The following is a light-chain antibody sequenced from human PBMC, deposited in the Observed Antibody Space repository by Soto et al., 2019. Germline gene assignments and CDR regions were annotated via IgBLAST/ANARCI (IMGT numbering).Light chain of an antibody. CDR1: QDMRNY. V-gene: IGKV1-9*01. J-gene: IGKJ1*01. Sequence: EIPLTLSPSFQSTAVGDRVAIGCRASQDMRNYLACYQQKPGKAPKVLIYAASTLLSGVPSRFSGSRSGTEFILTMCRLHCEDFAPYYYQHRYTYARTFGQGTKVDI. CDR2: AAS. CDR3: QHRYTYART.